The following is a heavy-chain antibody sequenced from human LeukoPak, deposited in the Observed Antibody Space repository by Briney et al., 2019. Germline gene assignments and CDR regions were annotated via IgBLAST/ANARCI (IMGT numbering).Heavy chain of an antibody. Sequence: GGSLRLSCAASGFTFSSYWMHWVRQAPGKGLVWVSRINSDGSSTSYADSVKGRFTISRDNAKNTLYLQMNSLRAEDTAVYYCARGGLRWYWAFDIWGQGTMVTVSS. J-gene: IGHJ3*02. CDR2: INSDGSST. CDR1: GFTFSSYW. D-gene: IGHD4-23*01. CDR3: ARGGLRWYWAFDI. V-gene: IGHV3-74*01.